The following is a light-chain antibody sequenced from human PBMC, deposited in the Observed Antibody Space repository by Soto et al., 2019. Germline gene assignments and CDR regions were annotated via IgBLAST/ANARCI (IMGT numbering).Light chain of an antibody. CDR3: QQYGRSPWT. J-gene: IGKJ1*01. V-gene: IGKV3-20*01. CDR1: QSVSSGY. CDR2: GAS. Sequence: PGERATLSCRASQSVSSGYLAWYQQKPGQAPRLLIYGASSRATGIPDRFSGSGSGTDFTLTISRLEPEDFAVYYCQQYGRSPWTFGQGTKVEIK.